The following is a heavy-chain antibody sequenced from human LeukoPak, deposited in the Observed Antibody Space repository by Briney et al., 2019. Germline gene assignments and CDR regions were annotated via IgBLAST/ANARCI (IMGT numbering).Heavy chain of an antibody. CDR1: GYTLTRFG. D-gene: IGHD6-19*01. J-gene: IGHJ6*02. Sequence: ASVKVSCKASGYTLTRFGISWVRQAHGQGSEWMGWIRAYNGNTNYAQKLQGRVTMTTDTSTSTAYMELRSLRSDDTAVYYCARVSRSSGWYLGRYYYYGMDVWGQGTTVTVSS. CDR3: ARVSRSSGWYLGRYYYYGMDV. V-gene: IGHV1-18*01. CDR2: IRAYNGNT.